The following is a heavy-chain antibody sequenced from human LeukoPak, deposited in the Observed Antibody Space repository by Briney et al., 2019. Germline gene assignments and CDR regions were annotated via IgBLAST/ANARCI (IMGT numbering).Heavy chain of an antibody. J-gene: IGHJ4*02. CDR2: INHSGIT. Sequence: SETLSLTWAVFGGSFSDYYWSWIRQPPGKGLEWIGEINHSGITNYNPSLKSRVTISADTSKNQFSLKLSSVTAADTSVYYCASDTVAGTGWGQGTLVTVSS. CDR3: ASDTVAGTG. V-gene: IGHV4-34*01. CDR1: GGSFSDYY. D-gene: IGHD6-19*01.